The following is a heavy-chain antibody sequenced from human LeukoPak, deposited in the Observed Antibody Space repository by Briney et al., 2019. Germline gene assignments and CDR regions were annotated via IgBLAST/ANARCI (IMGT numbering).Heavy chain of an antibody. V-gene: IGHV3-64*01. CDR2: ISSKGDIT. D-gene: IGHD3-10*01. Sequence: PGGSLRLSCAASGFTFGSYAMHWVRQAPGKGLEFVPAISSKGDITYYANSVKGRFIMSRDNSKNTLYLQMGSLRAEDMSVYYWARWGGGADYWGQGTLVTVSS. CDR1: GFTFGSYA. J-gene: IGHJ4*02. CDR3: ARWGGGADY.